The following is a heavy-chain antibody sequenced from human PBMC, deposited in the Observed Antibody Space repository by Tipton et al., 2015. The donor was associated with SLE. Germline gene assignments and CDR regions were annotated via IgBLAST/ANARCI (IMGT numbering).Heavy chain of an antibody. V-gene: IGHV1-8*03. Sequence: QVQLVQSGAEVRKPGASVKVSCKASGYTFTSYDINWVRQATGQGLEWMGWMSPNSGNTGYAQKFQGRVTITRNTSISTAYMELSSLRSEDTAVYYCARARPYYYGSGSYVNWFDPWGQGTLVTVSS. J-gene: IGHJ5*02. CDR3: ARARPYYYGSGSYVNWFDP. CDR1: GYTFTSYD. D-gene: IGHD3-10*01. CDR2: MSPNSGNT.